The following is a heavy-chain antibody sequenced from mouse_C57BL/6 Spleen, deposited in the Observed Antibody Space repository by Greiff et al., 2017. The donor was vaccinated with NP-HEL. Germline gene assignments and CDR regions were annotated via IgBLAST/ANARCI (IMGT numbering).Heavy chain of an antibody. V-gene: IGHV1-15*01. D-gene: IGHD2-4*01. CDR1: GYTFTDYE. Sequence: QVQLQQSGAELVRPGASVTLSCKASGYTFTDYEMHWVKQTPVHGLEWIGAIDPETGGTAYNQKFKGKAILTADKSSSTAYMELRSLTSEDSAVYYCTRRYDYLFAYWGQGTLVTVSA. CDR3: TRRYDYLFAY. J-gene: IGHJ3*01. CDR2: IDPETGGT.